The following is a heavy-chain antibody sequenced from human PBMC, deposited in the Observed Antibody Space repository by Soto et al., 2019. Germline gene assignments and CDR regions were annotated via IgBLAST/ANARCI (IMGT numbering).Heavy chain of an antibody. Sequence: PSETLSLTCTVSGGSISSSSYYWGWIRQPPGKGLEWIGSIYYSGSTYYNPSLKSRVTISVDTSKNQFSLKLSSVTAADTAVYYCARDTMVRGVTAYDSWGQGTMVTVSS. CDR3: ARDTMVRGVTAYDS. V-gene: IGHV4-39*02. D-gene: IGHD3-10*01. CDR1: GGSISSSSYY. J-gene: IGHJ4*02. CDR2: IYYSGST.